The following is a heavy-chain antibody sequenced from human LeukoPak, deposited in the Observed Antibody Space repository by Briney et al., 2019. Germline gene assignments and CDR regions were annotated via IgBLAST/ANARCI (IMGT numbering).Heavy chain of an antibody. CDR1: GYTFTSYG. D-gene: IGHD2-2*01. J-gene: IGHJ4*02. Sequence: GASVKVSCKASGYTFTSYGISWVRQAPGQGLEWMGWISAYNGNTNYAQKLQGRVTMTTDTSTGTAYMELRSLRSDDTAVYYCARDLNGYCSSTSCYQMGNWGQGTLVTVSS. CDR2: ISAYNGNT. CDR3: ARDLNGYCSSTSCYQMGN. V-gene: IGHV1-18*04.